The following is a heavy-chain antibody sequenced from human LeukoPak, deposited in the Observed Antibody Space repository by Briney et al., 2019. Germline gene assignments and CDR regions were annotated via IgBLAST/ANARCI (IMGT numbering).Heavy chain of an antibody. CDR2: FYYSGST. Sequence: PSETLSLTCTVSGGSISSYYWSWIRQPPGKGLEWIGYFYYSGSTSYNPSLKSRVTISVDTSKNQFSLKLSSVTAADAAVYYCARTLTYYYASSGYYFDYWGQGTLVTVSS. J-gene: IGHJ4*02. CDR1: GGSISSYY. D-gene: IGHD3-22*01. V-gene: IGHV4-59*01. CDR3: ARTLTYYYASSGYYFDY.